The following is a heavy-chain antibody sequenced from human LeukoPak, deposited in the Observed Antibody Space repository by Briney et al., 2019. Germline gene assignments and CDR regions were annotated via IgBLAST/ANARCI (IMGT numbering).Heavy chain of an antibody. D-gene: IGHD3-22*01. CDR2: TNQDGSEK. J-gene: IGHJ1*01. CDR3: AREPVVGPAVYLLH. CDR1: GFIFSSSW. Sequence: PGGSLRLSCAASGFIFSSSWMSWVCQAPGKGLEWVANTNQDGSEKYYLESVRGRFTISRDNAKNSLYLQMNSLRAEDTAVYYCAREPVVGPAVYLLHWGQGSLVTVSS. V-gene: IGHV3-7*01.